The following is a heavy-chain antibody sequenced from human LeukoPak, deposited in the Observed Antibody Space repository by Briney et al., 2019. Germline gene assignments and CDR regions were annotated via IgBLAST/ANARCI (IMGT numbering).Heavy chain of an antibody. D-gene: IGHD1-7*01. V-gene: IGHV4-59*01. CDR2: IYYSGST. CDR1: GGSISSYY. Sequence: PSETLSLTCTVSGGSISSYYWSWIRQPPGKGLEWIGYIYYSGSTNYNPSLKSRVTISVDTSKNQFSLKLSSVTAADTAVYYCEKLLNWFDPWGQGTLVTVSS. J-gene: IGHJ5*02. CDR3: EKLLNWFDP.